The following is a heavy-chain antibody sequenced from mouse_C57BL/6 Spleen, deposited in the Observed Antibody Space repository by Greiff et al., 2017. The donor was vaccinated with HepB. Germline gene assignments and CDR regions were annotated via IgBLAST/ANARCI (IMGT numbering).Heavy chain of an antibody. J-gene: IGHJ4*01. CDR2: IWRGGST. Sequence: QVQLKQSGPGLVQPSQSLSITCTVSGFSLTSYGVHWVRQSPGKGLEWLGVIWRGGSTDDNAAFMSRLSITEDNSKSQVFFKMNSLQADDTAIYYCAKSSYYGMDYWGQGTSVTVSS. V-gene: IGHV2-5*01. CDR3: AKSSYYGMDY. CDR1: GFSLTSYG.